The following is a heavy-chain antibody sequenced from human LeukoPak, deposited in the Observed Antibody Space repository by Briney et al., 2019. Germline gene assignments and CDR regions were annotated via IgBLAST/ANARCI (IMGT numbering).Heavy chain of an antibody. V-gene: IGHV3-23*01. Sequence: PGGSLRLSCAASGFTFSSYAMSWVRQAPGKGLEWVSGVSDSGVRTYYTDSVKGRFTISRDNSKNTLYLQMNSLTAEDTAVYYRAKVRYGGNPYYFDYWGQGTLVTVSS. D-gene: IGHD4/OR15-4a*01. CDR1: GFTFSSYA. J-gene: IGHJ4*02. CDR3: AKVRYGGNPYYFDY. CDR2: VSDSGVRT.